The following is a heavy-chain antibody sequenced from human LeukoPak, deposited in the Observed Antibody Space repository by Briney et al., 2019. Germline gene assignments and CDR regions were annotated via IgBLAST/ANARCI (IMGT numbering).Heavy chain of an antibody. Sequence: GGSLRLSCAASGFTFSDYWMAWVRQAPGKGLEWVANIWPDGSDKYHVDSVRGRFAISRDNSRNTLYLQMSSLRAVDTALYYCAKYLQPTGSPYALDFWGQGTMVTVSS. V-gene: IGHV3-7*03. CDR1: GFTFSDYW. CDR2: IWPDGSDK. J-gene: IGHJ3*01. CDR3: AKYLQPTGSPYALDF. D-gene: IGHD2-2*01.